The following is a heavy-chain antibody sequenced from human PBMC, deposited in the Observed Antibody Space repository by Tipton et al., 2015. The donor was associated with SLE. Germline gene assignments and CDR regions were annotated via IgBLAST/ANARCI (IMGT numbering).Heavy chain of an antibody. Sequence: SLRLSCAASGCTFSSYYMHWVRQAPGKGLVWVSRINTDGSSTTYADSVKGRFTISRDNAKNTLYLLMNSLRAEDTALYYCARSNKSYSAFDIWGQGTIVTVSS. D-gene: IGHD1-26*01. CDR3: ARSNKSYSAFDI. V-gene: IGHV3-74*01. CDR2: INTDGSST. J-gene: IGHJ3*02. CDR1: GCTFSSYY.